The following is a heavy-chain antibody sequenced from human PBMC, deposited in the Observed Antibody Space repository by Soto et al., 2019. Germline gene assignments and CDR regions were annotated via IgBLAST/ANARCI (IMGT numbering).Heavy chain of an antibody. CDR2: ISASADRT. CDR3: ATHGCSGGSCYSKFPFDY. D-gene: IGHD2-15*01. CDR1: GFTFSTYA. J-gene: IGHJ4*01. V-gene: IGHV3-23*01. Sequence: LRLSCAASGFTFSTYAMSWVRQAPGKGLEWVSGISASADRTYYADSVEGRFTISRDNSKNTLYLQMNSLRAEDTAVFYCATHGCSGGSCYSKFPFDYWGQGTLVTVSS.